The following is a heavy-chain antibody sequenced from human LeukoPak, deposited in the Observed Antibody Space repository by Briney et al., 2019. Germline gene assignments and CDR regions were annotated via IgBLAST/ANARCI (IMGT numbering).Heavy chain of an antibody. CDR1: GFTFSMYA. CDR3: AKDQISGIYYPHYFDK. V-gene: IGHV3-30*02. Sequence: GGSLRLSCAASGFTFSMYAMHWVRQAPGKGLEWVAFIRYDASGEDYPDPVKGRFTISRDNSKNTLYLQMNSLESEDTGLYYCAKDQISGIYYPHYFDKWSQGTLVSVSP. J-gene: IGHJ4*02. CDR2: IRYDASGE. D-gene: IGHD1-26*01.